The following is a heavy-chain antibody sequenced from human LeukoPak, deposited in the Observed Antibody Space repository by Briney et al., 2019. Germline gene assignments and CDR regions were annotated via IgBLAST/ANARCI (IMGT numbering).Heavy chain of an antibody. J-gene: IGHJ4*02. CDR3: ARRKDSYVDY. CDR2: IYYSGST. V-gene: IGHV4-39*01. CDR1: GGSISSSSYY. Sequence: SETLSLTCTVSGGSISSSSYYWGWIRQPPGKGLEWIGSIYYSGSTYYNPSLKSRVTISVDTSKNQFSLKLSSVTAADTAAYYCARRKDSYVDYWGQGTLVTVSS. D-gene: IGHD5-18*01.